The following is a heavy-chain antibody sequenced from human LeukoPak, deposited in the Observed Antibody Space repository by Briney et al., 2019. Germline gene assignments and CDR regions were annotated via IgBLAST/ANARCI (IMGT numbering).Heavy chain of an antibody. V-gene: IGHV1-69*06. CDR1: GGTFSSYA. D-gene: IGHD3-3*01. CDR2: IIPIFGTA. J-gene: IGHJ5*02. CDR3: ARELGGDFWSGYSWFDP. Sequence: SVKVSCKASGGTFSSYAISWVRQAPGQGLEWMGGIIPIFGTANYAQKFQGRVTITAEKSTSTAYMELSSLRSEDTAVYYCARELGGDFWSGYSWFDPWGQGTLVTVSS.